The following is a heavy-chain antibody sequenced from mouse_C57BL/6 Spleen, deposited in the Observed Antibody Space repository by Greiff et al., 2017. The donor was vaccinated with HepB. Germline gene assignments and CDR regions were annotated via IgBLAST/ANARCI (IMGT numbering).Heavy chain of an antibody. V-gene: IGHV1-81*01. CDR3: ARQLRGFAY. CDR2: IYPRSGNT. D-gene: IGHD3-2*02. Sequence: VQRVESGAELARPGASVKLSCKASGYTFTSYGISWVKQRTGQGLEWIGEIYPRSGNTYYNEKFKGKATLTADKSSSTAYMELRSLTSEDSAVYFCARQLRGFAYWGQGTLVTVSA. CDR1: GYTFTSYG. J-gene: IGHJ3*01.